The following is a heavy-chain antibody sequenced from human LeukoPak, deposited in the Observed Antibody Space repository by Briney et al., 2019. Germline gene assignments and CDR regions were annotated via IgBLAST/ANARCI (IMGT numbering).Heavy chain of an antibody. CDR2: INPDGSGK. Sequence: GGSLRLSCEASGFALSTYWMNWVRQVPGKGLDWVANINPDGSGKRYVDSVKGRFTIARDNADNSLSLQMNSLRAEDTAVYYCASWGAGGNSWGQGTLITVSS. V-gene: IGHV3-7*01. J-gene: IGHJ4*02. CDR3: ASWGAGGNS. D-gene: IGHD3-16*01. CDR1: GFALSTYW.